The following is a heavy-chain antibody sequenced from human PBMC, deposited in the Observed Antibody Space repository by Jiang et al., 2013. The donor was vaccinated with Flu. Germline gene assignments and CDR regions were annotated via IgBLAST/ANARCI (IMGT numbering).Heavy chain of an antibody. J-gene: IGHJ3*02. V-gene: IGHV6-1*01. D-gene: IGHD3-22*01. CDR2: TYYRSKWYN. CDR3: ARTYYYDSSGYYYVGNAFDI. Sequence: TSQTLSLTCAISGDSVSSNSAAWNWIRQSPSRGLEWLGRTYYRSKWYNDYAVSVKSRITINPDTSKNQFSLQLNSVTPEDTAVYYCARTYYYDSSGYYYVGNAFDIWGQGTMVTVSS. CDR1: GDSVSSNSAA.